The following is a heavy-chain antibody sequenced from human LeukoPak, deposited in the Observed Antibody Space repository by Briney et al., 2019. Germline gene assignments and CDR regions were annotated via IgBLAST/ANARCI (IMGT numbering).Heavy chain of an antibody. CDR1: GGSISSHY. V-gene: IGHV4-59*11. CDR3: ARMSKYYYYYYMDV. Sequence: SETLSLTCTVSGGSISSHYWSWIRQPPGKGLEWIGYIYYTGSTNYNPSLKSRVTISVDTSKNQFSLKLSSVTAADTAVYYCARMSKYYYYYYMDVWGKGTTVTVSS. J-gene: IGHJ6*03. CDR2: IYYTGST.